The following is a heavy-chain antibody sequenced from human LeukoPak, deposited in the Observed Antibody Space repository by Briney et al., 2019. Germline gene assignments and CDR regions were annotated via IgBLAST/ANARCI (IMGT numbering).Heavy chain of an antibody. D-gene: IGHD2-2*01. J-gene: IGHJ4*02. CDR1: GFSISGGHY. V-gene: IGHV4-38-2*01. CDR3: ARVYCTGTNCYHLDI. Sequence: KPSETLSLTCDVSGFSISGGHYWAWIRQTPGKGLEWIGGIFRSGSGDIYYNPSLKSRLTMSVDTSKHQFSLSLNSVAATDTAVYYCARVYCTGTNCYHLDIWGQGILVTVSS. CDR2: IFRSGSGDI.